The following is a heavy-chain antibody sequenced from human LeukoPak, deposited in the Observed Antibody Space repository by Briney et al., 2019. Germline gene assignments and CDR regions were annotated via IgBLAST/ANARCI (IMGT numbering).Heavy chain of an antibody. V-gene: IGHV4-59*01. CDR1: GGSISSYY. D-gene: IGHD3-10*02. CDR3: ARGIGRGMFGEFLAGWFDP. Sequence: KPSETLSLTCTVSGGSISSYYWSCIRQPPGKGLEWIGYIYYSGSTNYNPSLKSRVTISVDTSKNQFSLKLSSVTAADTAVYYCARGIGRGMFGEFLAGWFDPWGQGTLVTVSS. J-gene: IGHJ5*02. CDR2: IYYSGST.